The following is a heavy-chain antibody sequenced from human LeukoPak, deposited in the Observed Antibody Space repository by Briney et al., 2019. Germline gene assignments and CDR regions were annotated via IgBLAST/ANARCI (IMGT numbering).Heavy chain of an antibody. CDR1: AFSFSVYG. D-gene: IGHD5-18*01. V-gene: IGHV3-48*01. CDR3: ASLRGFSYAWYFDL. J-gene: IGHJ2*01. CDR2: ISCISNNI. Sequence: GGSMRLSCAASAFSFSVYGMNCVRHAPGGGMEWVAYISCISNNIYYADSVADRFTLCRNHGGHSLYMQVDRLLAEDTALYYCASLRGFSYAWYFDLWGRGTLVTVSS.